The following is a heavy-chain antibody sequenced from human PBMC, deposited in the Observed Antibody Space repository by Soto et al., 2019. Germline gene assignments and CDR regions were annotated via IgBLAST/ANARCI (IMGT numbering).Heavy chain of an antibody. CDR2: IKDDGSDK. CDR3: VKDYLGV. D-gene: IGHD2-8*01. Sequence: EVQLVESGGDLVQPGGSLRLSCAASGFSFSSYWMSWVRQAPGKGLAWVASIKDDGSDKQYADFVKGRFTISRDNARNSLFLQLNSLRAEDTAVYYCVKDYLGVWGQGTLVTVSS. J-gene: IGHJ1*01. CDR1: GFSFSSYW. V-gene: IGHV3-7*01.